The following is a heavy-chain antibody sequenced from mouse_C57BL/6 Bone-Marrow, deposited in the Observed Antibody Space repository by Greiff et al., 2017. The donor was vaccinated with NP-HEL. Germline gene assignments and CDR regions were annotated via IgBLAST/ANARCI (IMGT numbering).Heavy chain of an antibody. Sequence: VQLQQSGAELVKPGASVKLSCKASGYTFTSYYMYWVKQRPGQGLEWIGEINPSNGGTNFNEKFKSKATLTVDKSSSTAYMQLSSLTSEDSAVYYCTRTTATYAMDYWGQGTSVTVSS. CDR2: INPSNGGT. CDR3: TRTTATYAMDY. CDR1: GYTFTSYY. J-gene: IGHJ4*01. D-gene: IGHD1-2*01. V-gene: IGHV1S81*02.